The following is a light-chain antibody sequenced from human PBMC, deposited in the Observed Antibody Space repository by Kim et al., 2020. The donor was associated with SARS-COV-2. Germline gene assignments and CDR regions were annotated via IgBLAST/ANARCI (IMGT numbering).Light chain of an antibody. CDR3: SSRDSSGYHVL. CDR2: GKN. Sequence: SSELTQDPAVSVALGQTVRITCQGDTLRSESASWYQQKPGRAPVLVIYGKNNRPSGIPDRISGSSSGNTASLTILGAGAEDEADYYCSSRDSSGYHVLFGGGTQLTVL. V-gene: IGLV3-19*01. CDR1: TLRSES. J-gene: IGLJ2*01.